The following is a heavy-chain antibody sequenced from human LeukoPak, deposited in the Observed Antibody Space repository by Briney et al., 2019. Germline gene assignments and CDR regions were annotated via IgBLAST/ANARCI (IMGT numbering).Heavy chain of an antibody. J-gene: IGHJ4*02. CDR2: IDWDDDK. V-gene: IGHV2-70*04. CDR3: ARNPTGSYYDY. D-gene: IGHD1-26*01. Sequence: SGPTLVNPTQTLTLTCTFSGFSLSTRGMRVSWIRQPPGKALEWLARIDWDDDKFYSTSLKTRLTISKDTSKNQVVLIMSNMDPVDTATYYCARNPTGSYYDYWGQGTLVTVSS. CDR1: GFSLSTRGMR.